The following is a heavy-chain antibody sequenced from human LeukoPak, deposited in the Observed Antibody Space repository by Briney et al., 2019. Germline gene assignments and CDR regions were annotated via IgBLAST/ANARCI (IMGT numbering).Heavy chain of an antibody. CDR1: GYTFTSYD. V-gene: IGHV1-8*01. D-gene: IGHD3-9*01. CDR2: MNPNSGNT. Sequence: ASVKVPCKASGYTFTSYDINWVRQATGQGLEWMGWMNPNSGNTGYAQKFQGRVTMTRDTSISTAYMELSRLRSDDTAVYYCASRSTDFYDILTGLPTGYWGQGTLVTVSS. J-gene: IGHJ4*02. CDR3: ASRSTDFYDILTGLPTGY.